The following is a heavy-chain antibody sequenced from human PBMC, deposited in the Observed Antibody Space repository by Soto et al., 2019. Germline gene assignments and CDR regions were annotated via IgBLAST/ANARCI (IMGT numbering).Heavy chain of an antibody. CDR3: AKVRFRGGIITNYGMDV. D-gene: IGHD3-10*01. J-gene: IGHJ6*02. CDR1: GFTFSTYG. CDR2: ISNDGSNG. V-gene: IGHV3-30*18. Sequence: GGSLRLSCAASGFTFSTYGMHWVSQAPGKGLEWVAGISNDGSNGNYADSVKGRFTVARDNSKKTLYVQMNSLRDEDTAVYYCAKVRFRGGIITNYGMDVWGQGTTVTVSS.